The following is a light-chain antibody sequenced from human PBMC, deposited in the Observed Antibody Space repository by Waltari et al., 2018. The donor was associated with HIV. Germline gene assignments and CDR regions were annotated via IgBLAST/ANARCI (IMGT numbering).Light chain of an antibody. V-gene: IGLV4-60*02. CDR2: VDAGGEIS. Sequence: HPVLTQSSSASASLGSSVTLTCTRSRGHSGHFIAYHPPQPGTAPRYLMKVDAGGEISNRGSGVPDRFSGSSSGADRYLTISNLQLEDEADYYCETWDISTWVFGGGTKLTVL. CDR3: ETWDISTWV. CDR1: RGHSGHF. J-gene: IGLJ3*02.